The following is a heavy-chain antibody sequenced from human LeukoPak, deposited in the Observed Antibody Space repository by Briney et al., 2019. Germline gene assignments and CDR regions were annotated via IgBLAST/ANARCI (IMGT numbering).Heavy chain of an antibody. D-gene: IGHD1-1*01. J-gene: IGHJ4*02. CDR1: GGSISSYY. V-gene: IGHV4-59*08. Sequence: SETLSLTCTVSGGSISSYYWSWIRQPPGKGLEWIGYIYYSGGTNYNPSLKSRVTISVDTSKNQFSLKLSSVTAADTAVYYCASHFSTTGTYFDYWGQGTLVTVSS. CDR2: IYYSGGT. CDR3: ASHFSTTGTYFDY.